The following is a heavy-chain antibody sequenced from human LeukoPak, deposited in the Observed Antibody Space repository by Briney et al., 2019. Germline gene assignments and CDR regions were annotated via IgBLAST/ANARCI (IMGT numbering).Heavy chain of an antibody. CDR2: IYYSGNT. CDR3: ARHDPEWIVVVANGIFDY. V-gene: IGHV4-39*01. D-gene: IGHD2-15*01. CDR1: GGSISSSSYY. J-gene: IGHJ4*02. Sequence: PSETLSLTCTVSGGSISSSSYYWGWIRQPPGKGLEWIGSIYYSGNTYYNPSLKSRVTISVDTSKNQFSLKLSSVTAADTAVYYCARHDPEWIVVVANGIFDYWGQGTLVTVSS.